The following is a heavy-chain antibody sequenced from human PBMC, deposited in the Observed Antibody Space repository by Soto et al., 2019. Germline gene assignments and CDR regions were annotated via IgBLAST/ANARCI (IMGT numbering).Heavy chain of an antibody. Sequence: EVQLVESGGGLVQPGGSLRLSCADSGFTFSSYSMNWVRQAPGKGLEWVSYISSSSSTIYYADSVKGPFTISRDNAKNSLYLQMNSLRDEDTAVYYCSRLYYYDSSGYYYVSHFDYWGQGTLVTVSS. CDR1: GFTFSSYS. CDR3: SRLYYYDSSGYYYVSHFDY. D-gene: IGHD3-22*01. CDR2: ISSSSSTI. V-gene: IGHV3-48*02. J-gene: IGHJ4*02.